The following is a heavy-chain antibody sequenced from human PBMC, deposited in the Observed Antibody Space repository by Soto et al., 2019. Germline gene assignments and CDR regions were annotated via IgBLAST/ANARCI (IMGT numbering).Heavy chain of an antibody. Sequence: SETLSLTCAVYGGSFSGYYWSWIRQPPGKGLEWIGEINHSGSTNYNPSLKSRVTISVDTSKNQFSLKLSSVTAADTAVYYCASQREYDYIWGSYRFPFDYWGQGTLVTVSS. CDR2: INHSGST. V-gene: IGHV4-34*01. D-gene: IGHD3-16*02. CDR1: GGSFSGYY. J-gene: IGHJ4*02. CDR3: ASQREYDYIWGSYRFPFDY.